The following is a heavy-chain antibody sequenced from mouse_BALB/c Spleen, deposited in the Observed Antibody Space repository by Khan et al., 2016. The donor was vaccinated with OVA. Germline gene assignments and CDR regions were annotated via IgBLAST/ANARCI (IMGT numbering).Heavy chain of an antibody. J-gene: IGHJ3*01. CDR1: GFTFSSYS. CDR3: ASHLTGLFAY. CDR2: ISTGGDYT. V-gene: IGHV5-6*01. D-gene: IGHD4-1*01. Sequence: EVELVESGGDLVKPGGSLKLSCAASGFTFSSYSMSWVRQTPDKRLEWVATISTGGDYTYYHDNVKGRFIISRDDAKNHLYLQMSSVKSEDTAMYYCASHLTGLFAYWGQGTLVTVSA.